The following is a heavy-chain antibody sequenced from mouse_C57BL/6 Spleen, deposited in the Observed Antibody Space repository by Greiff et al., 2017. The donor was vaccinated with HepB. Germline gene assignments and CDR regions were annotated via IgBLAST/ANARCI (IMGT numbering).Heavy chain of an antibody. CDR2: ISYDGSN. CDR3: ARVGGNYKYYFDY. J-gene: IGHJ2*01. Sequence: EVQLVESGPGLVKPSQSLSLTCSVTGYSITSGYYWNWIRQFPGNKLEWMGYISYDGSNNYNPSLKNRISITRDTSKNQFFLKLNSVTTEDTATYYCARVGGNYKYYFDYWGQGTTLTVSS. V-gene: IGHV3-6*01. CDR1: GYSITSGYY. D-gene: IGHD2-1*01.